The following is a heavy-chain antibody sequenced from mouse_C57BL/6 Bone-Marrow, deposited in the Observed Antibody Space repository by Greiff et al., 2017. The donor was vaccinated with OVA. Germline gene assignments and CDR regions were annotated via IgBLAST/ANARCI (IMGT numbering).Heavy chain of an antibody. Sequence: LKQSGPELVKPGASVKISCKASGYAFSSSWMNWVKQRPGKGLEWIGRIYPGDGDTNYNGKFKGKATLTADKSSSTAYMQLSSLTSEDSAVYFCARERDYDWFAYWGQGTLVTVSA. V-gene: IGHV1-82*01. CDR1: GYAFSSSW. CDR2: IYPGDGDT. CDR3: ARERDYDWFAY. D-gene: IGHD2-4*01. J-gene: IGHJ3*01.